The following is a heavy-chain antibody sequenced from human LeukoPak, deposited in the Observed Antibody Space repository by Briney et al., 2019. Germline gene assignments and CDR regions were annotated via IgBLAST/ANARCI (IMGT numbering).Heavy chain of an antibody. CDR1: GFTFSDHY. V-gene: IGHV3-11*05. CDR3: ARGSPYRDSDDY. CDR2: ISSGSTYT. J-gene: IGHJ4*02. D-gene: IGHD1-26*01. Sequence: PGGSLRLSCEVSGFTFSDHYMSWIRQAPGKRLEWVSYISSGSTYTNYADSVEGRFTISRDNAKNSLYLQMNSLRAEDTAVYYCARGSPYRDSDDYWGQGTLVTVSS.